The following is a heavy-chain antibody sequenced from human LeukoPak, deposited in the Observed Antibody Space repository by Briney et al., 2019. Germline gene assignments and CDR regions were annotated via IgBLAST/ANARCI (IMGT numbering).Heavy chain of an antibody. D-gene: IGHD5-24*01. CDR1: GFTFSSYA. V-gene: IGHV3-23*01. CDR2: ISGSGGST. Sequence: PGGSLRPSCAASGFTFSSYAMSWVRQAPGKGLEWVSAISGSGGSTYYADSVKGRFTISRDNSKNTLYLQMNSLRAEVTAVYYCAKSSLEMATITRGINYYFDYWGQGTLVTVSS. CDR3: AKSSLEMATITRGINYYFDY. J-gene: IGHJ4*02.